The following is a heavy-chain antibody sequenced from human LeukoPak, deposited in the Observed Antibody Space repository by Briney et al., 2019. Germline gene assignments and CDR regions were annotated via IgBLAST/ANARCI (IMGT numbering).Heavy chain of an antibody. CDR2: IYYSGST. J-gene: IGHJ5*02. D-gene: IGHD3-10*01. CDR3: ARAPMVRAGWFDP. CDR1: GGSISSCY. V-gene: IGHV4-59*01. Sequence: SETLSLTCTVSGGSISSCYWSWIRQPPGKGLEWIGYIYYSGSTNYNPSLKSRVTISVDTSKNQFSLKLSSVTAADTAVYYCARAPMVRAGWFDPWGQGTLVTVSS.